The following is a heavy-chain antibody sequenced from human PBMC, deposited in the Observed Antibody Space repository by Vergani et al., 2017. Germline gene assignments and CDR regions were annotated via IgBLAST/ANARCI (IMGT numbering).Heavy chain of an antibody. D-gene: IGHD1-26*01. CDR2: INPNGDAT. CDR1: GFIFTDYY. J-gene: IGHJ4*02. CDR3: ARDHQGPTTLDY. V-gene: IGHV1-2*02. Sequence: QVQLVQSGAELKKPGASVRVSCKASGFIFTDYYIHWMRQAPGQGLEWIGWINPNGDATHYAQNFRGRVTLTRDTSSTTAYMDPASLTSDDTAIYFCARDHQGPTTLDYWGQGSLVTVSS.